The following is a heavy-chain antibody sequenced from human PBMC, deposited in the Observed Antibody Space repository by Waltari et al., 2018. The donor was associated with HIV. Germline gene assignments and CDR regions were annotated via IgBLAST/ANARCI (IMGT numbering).Heavy chain of an antibody. CDR3: AKVGMTTLTSYAVDI. Sequence: EVQLVESGGGLVQPGGSLRLSCAASGFKFDDYARYWVRQAPGEGLEWVSGISWDSGTIGYADSVKGRFTISRDNANNFLSLQMNNLRAEDTALYYCAKVGMTTLTSYAVDIWGQGTMVTVSS. D-gene: IGHD3-9*01. CDR2: ISWDSGTI. V-gene: IGHV3-9*01. J-gene: IGHJ3*02. CDR1: GFKFDDYA.